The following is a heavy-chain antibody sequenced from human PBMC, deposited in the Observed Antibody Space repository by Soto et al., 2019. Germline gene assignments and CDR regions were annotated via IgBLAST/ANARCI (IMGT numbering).Heavy chain of an antibody. J-gene: IGHJ4*02. CDR2: VYHDGST. CDR3: VSYDRQSRRYSLDY. D-gene: IGHD3-10*01. Sequence: SETLSLTCTVSDGSLSYYYWSWVRQPPGKGLEWIGFVYHDGSTKYNPSLESRISMTIDTFRSQFSLKLSSVIAADTAVYYCVSYDRQSRRYSLDYWGQGTLVTVPS. CDR1: DGSLSYYY. V-gene: IGHV4-59*01.